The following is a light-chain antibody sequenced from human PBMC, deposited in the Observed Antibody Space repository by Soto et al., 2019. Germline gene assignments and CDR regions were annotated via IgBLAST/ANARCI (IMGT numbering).Light chain of an antibody. J-gene: IGLJ2*01. Sequence: QSALTQPASVSGSPGQSITISCTGTSSDVGGYNYVSWYQQHPGKAPKLMIYDVSNRPSGVSNRFSGSKSGNTASLTISGPQAEDEADCYCSSYTSSSTPHVVFGGGTKLTVL. V-gene: IGLV2-14*01. CDR3: SSYTSSSTPHVV. CDR1: SSDVGGYNY. CDR2: DVS.